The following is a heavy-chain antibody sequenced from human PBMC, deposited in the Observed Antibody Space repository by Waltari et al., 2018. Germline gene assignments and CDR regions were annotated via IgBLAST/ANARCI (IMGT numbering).Heavy chain of an antibody. CDR2: ISGRGGST. D-gene: IGHD1-26*01. J-gene: IGHJ5*02. CDR3: AKDGWERKLMCWFDP. V-gene: IGHV3-23*01. Sequence: EVQLLESGGGLVQPGGSLRLSCAASGFTFSSYAMSWVRQAPGKGLEWVSAISGRGGSTYDADSVKGRFTISRDNSKNTLYLQMNSLRAEDTAVYYCAKDGWERKLMCWFDPWGQGTLVTVSS. CDR1: GFTFSSYA.